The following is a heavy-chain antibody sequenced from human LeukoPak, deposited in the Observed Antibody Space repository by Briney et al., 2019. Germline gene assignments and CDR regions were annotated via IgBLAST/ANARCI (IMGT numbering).Heavy chain of an antibody. CDR3: ANLKLELQYYYYYYMDV. Sequence: GGSLRLSCAASGFTFSDYNMRWIRQAPGKGLEWVSSISRSGSTKYYADSVKGRFTTSRDNAKNSLFLQMNSLRAEDTAVYYCANLKLELQYYYYYYMDVWGKGTTVTVSS. CDR2: ISRSGSTK. V-gene: IGHV3-11*04. CDR1: GFTFSDYN. J-gene: IGHJ6*03. D-gene: IGHD1-7*01.